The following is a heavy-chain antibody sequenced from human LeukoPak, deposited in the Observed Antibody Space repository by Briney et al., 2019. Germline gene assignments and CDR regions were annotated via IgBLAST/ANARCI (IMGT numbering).Heavy chain of an antibody. CDR1: GFTFSSYE. J-gene: IGHJ4*02. CDR3: AKSGSGYYI. CDR2: ISSSGSTI. Sequence: GGSLRLSCAASGFTFSSYEMNWVRQAPGKGLEWVSYISSSGSTIYYADSVKGRSTISRDNSKSTLYLQMDSLRAEDTAIYYCAKSGSGYYIWGQGTLVTVSS. V-gene: IGHV3-48*03. D-gene: IGHD3-3*01.